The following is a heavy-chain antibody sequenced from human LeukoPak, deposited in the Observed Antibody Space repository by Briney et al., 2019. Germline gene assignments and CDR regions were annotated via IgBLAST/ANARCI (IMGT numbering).Heavy chain of an antibody. CDR3: ARAPYVYSGHHDY. V-gene: IGHV3-21*01. Sequence: GGSLRLSCAASGFTFSSYSMNWVRQAPGKGLEWVSSISSSSSYIYYADSVKGRFTISRDNAKNSLYLQMNSLRAEDTAVYYCARAPYVYSGHHDYWGQETLVTVSS. J-gene: IGHJ4*02. D-gene: IGHD3-16*01. CDR2: ISSSSSYI. CDR1: GFTFSSYS.